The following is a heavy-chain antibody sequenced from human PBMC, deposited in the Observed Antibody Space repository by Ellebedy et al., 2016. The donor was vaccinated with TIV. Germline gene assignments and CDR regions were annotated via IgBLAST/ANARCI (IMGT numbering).Heavy chain of an antibody. J-gene: IGHJ4*02. CDR3: VKDFGAPGDPDS. CDR2: ISGDGDTT. D-gene: IGHD6-13*01. CDR1: GFTFEDYA. V-gene: IGHV3-43*02. Sequence: GESLKISCAASGFTFEDYALIWVRQTPAKGLAWVSLISGDGDTTYYADSVKGRFTISRDNSRNSLYLQMNSLRTEDTAFYYCVKDFGAPGDPDSWGQGTQVTVSS.